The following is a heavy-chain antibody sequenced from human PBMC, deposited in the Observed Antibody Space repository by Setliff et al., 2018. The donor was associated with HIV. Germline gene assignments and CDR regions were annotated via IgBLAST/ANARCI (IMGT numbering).Heavy chain of an antibody. CDR3: AKAGWGLLSSFQH. D-gene: IGHD1-26*01. CDR2: ISYGGGLK. CDR1: GFTFGSYP. Sequence: PGGSLRLSCAAFGFTFGSYPMHWVRQAPGKGLEWGAVISYGGGLKLYADSVKGRFTISRDNSKNTLYLQMNCLSAEDAAVYYCAKAGWGLLSSFQHWGQGTLVTVSS. J-gene: IGHJ1*01. V-gene: IGHV3-30*04.